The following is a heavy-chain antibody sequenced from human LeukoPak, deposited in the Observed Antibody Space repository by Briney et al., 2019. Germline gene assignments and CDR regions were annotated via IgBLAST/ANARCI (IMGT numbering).Heavy chain of an antibody. Sequence: GGSLRLSCAASGFTFSSYGMHWVRQAPGKGLEWVAVISYDGSNKYYADSVKGRFTISRDNSKNTLYLQMNSLKTEDTAVYYCTRERLVVVTTSYYYGMDVWGQGTTVTVSS. CDR1: GFTFSSYG. J-gene: IGHJ6*02. CDR2: ISYDGSNK. CDR3: TRERLVVVTTSYYYGMDV. D-gene: IGHD2-21*02. V-gene: IGHV3-30*03.